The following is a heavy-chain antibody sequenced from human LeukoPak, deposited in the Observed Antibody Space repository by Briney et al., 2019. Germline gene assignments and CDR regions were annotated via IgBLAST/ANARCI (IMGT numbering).Heavy chain of an antibody. J-gene: IGHJ4*02. CDR3: ARQAIAAAGNVNGVDY. CDR2: INPSGGST. D-gene: IGHD6-13*01. V-gene: IGHV1-46*01. CDR1: GYTFTSYY. Sequence: ASVKVSCKASGYTFTSYYMHWVRQAPGQGLEWMGIINPSGGSTSYAQKFQGRVTMTRGTSTSTVYMELSSLRSEDTAVYYCARQAIAAAGNVNGVDYWGQGTLVTVSS.